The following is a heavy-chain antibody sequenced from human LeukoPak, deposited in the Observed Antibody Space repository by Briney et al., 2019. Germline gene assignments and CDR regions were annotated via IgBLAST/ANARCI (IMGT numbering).Heavy chain of an antibody. Sequence: ASVKVSCKASGYTFTSYYMHWVRQAPGQGLGWMGIINPSGGSTSYAQKFQGRVTMTRDMSTSTVYMELSSLRSEDTAVYYCAREGSSTPSGYYYYYMDVWGKGTTVTVSS. D-gene: IGHD2-2*01. CDR3: AREGSSTPSGYYYYYMDV. J-gene: IGHJ6*03. CDR1: GYTFTSYY. CDR2: INPSGGST. V-gene: IGHV1-46*01.